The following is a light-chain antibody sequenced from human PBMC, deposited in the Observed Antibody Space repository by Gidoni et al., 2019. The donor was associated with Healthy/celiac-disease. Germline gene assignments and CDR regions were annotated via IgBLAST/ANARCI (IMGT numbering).Light chain of an antibody. CDR2: GAS. CDR3: QQYNSWPYT. Sequence: EIVMTQSPPTLSVSPGESATLSCRASQSVSSNLAWYQQKPGQAPRLLIYGASTRATGIPARFSGSGSGTEFTLTISSLQSEDFAVYYCQQYNSWPYTFGQGTKLEIK. J-gene: IGKJ2*01. CDR1: QSVSSN. V-gene: IGKV3-15*01.